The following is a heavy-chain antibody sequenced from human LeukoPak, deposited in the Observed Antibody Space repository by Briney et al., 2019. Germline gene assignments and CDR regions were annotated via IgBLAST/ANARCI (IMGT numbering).Heavy chain of an antibody. CDR3: ASCYYDSSAYSFDY. J-gene: IGHJ4*02. D-gene: IGHD3-22*01. Sequence: ASVKVSCKASGYTFTSHFMHWMRQAPGQGLEWMGWINPNSGGTNYAQNFQGRVTLTRDTSISTAYMELSMLRSDDTAVYYCASCYYDSSAYSFDYWGQGTLVTVSS. CDR1: GYTFTSHF. V-gene: IGHV1-2*02. CDR2: INPNSGGT.